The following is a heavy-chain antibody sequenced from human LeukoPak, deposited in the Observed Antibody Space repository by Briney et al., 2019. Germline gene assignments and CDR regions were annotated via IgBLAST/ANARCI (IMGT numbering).Heavy chain of an antibody. J-gene: IGHJ4*02. CDR3: ARDPQPPLSSTTSFDY. CDR2: ISAYNGNT. Sequence: ASVKVSCKASGYTFTSYGISWVRQAPGQGLEWMGWISAYNGNTNYAQKLQGRVTMTTDTSTSTAYMELRSLRSDDTAVYYCARDPQPPLSSTTSFDYWGQGTLVTVSS. D-gene: IGHD6-13*01. CDR1: GYTFTSYG. V-gene: IGHV1-18*01.